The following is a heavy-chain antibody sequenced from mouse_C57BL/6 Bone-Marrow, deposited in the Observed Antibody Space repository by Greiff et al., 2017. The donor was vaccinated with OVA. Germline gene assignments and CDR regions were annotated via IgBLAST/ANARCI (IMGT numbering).Heavy chain of an antibody. CDR2: ISSGGSYT. V-gene: IGHV5-6*01. CDR1: GFTFSSYG. D-gene: IGHD4-1*01. CDR3: ARHLLTGTSFDY. J-gene: IGHJ2*01. Sequence: EVMLVESGGDLVKPGGSLKLSCAASGFTFSSYGMSWVRQTPDKRLEWVATISSGGSYTYYPDSVKGRFTISRDNAKNTLYLQMSSLKSEDTAMYYCARHLLTGTSFDYWGQGTTLTVSS.